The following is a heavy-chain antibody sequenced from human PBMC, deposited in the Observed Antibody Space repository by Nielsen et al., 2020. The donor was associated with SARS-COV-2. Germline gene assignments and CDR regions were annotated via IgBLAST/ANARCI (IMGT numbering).Heavy chain of an antibody. CDR2: INQDGSED. CDR1: GFTFSDYW. J-gene: IGHJ6*02. CDR3: AKDIVVDYYYYGMDV. Sequence: GESLKISCVVSGFTFSDYWMNWVRQAPGKGLEWVANINQDGSEDYYVDSVKGRFTVSRDNAKNSLYLQMNSLRAEDTALYYCAKDIVVDYYYYGMDVWGQGTTVTVSS. V-gene: IGHV3-7*03. D-gene: IGHD3-16*02.